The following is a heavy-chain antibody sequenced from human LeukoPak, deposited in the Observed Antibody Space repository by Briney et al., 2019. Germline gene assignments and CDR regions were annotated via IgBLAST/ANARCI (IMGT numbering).Heavy chain of an antibody. Sequence: ASVKVSCKASGYTFTSYDMHWVRQAPGQGLEWMGVINPSDDRTYYAQKFQGRVTMTRDTSTSTVYMEMSSLRSEDSVVFYCARGGDSGDYWGQGTLVTVSS. CDR1: GYTFTSYD. CDR3: ARGGDSGDY. J-gene: IGHJ4*02. V-gene: IGHV1-46*01. CDR2: INPSDDRT. D-gene: IGHD3-22*01.